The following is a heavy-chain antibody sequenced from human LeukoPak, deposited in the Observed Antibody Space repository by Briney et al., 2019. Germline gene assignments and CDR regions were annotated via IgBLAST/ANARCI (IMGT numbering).Heavy chain of an antibody. CDR2: ISHGGQT. CDR1: GGSMSSHY. Sequence: PSETLSLTCTVSGGSMSSHYWSWVRQPPGKALEWIGYISHGGQTLSNPSLSSRVTTSVDTSNNQFSLKLTSVTAADTAVYFCARGTYYTSGTYYIDYFDSRGQGALVTVSS. D-gene: IGHD3-10*01. CDR3: ARGTYYTSGTYYIDYFDS. V-gene: IGHV4-59*11. J-gene: IGHJ4*02.